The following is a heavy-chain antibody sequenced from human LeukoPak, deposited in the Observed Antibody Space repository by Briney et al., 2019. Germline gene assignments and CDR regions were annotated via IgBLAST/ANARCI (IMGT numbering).Heavy chain of an antibody. D-gene: IGHD3-9*01. Sequence: ASVKVSCKVFGYTLTELSMHWVRQAPGQGLEWMGWINPNSGGTNYAQKFQGRVTMTRDTSISTAYMELSRLRSDDTAVYYCARAGENYDILTGLYYYYYMDVWGKGTTVTISS. CDR3: ARAGENYDILTGLYYYYYMDV. CDR2: INPNSGGT. V-gene: IGHV1-2*02. CDR1: GYTLTELS. J-gene: IGHJ6*03.